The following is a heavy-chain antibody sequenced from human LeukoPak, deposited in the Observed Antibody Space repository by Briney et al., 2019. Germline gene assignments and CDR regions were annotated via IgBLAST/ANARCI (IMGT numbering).Heavy chain of an antibody. CDR3: ARVVVPAAIGGMDV. D-gene: IGHD2-2*01. CDR1: GYTFTSYD. V-gene: IGHV1-8*03. CDR2: MNPNSGNT. Sequence: GASVKVSCKASGYTFTSYDINWVRQATGQGLERMGWMNPNSGNTGYAQKFQGRVTITRNTSISTAYMELSSLRSEDTAVYYCARVVVPAAIGGMDVWGQGTTVTVSS. J-gene: IGHJ6*02.